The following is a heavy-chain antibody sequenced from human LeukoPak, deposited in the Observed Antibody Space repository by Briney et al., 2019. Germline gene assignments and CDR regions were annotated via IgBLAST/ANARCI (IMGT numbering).Heavy chain of an antibody. Sequence: GRSLRLSCAVSGFTFSSYGMHWVRQAPGKGLEWVAVIWYDGSNKYYADSVKGRFTISRDNSKNTLYLQMNSLRAEDTAVYYCARDQRRHYGMDVWAKGPRSPSP. CDR3: ARDQRRHYGMDV. CDR2: IWYDGSNK. CDR1: GFTFSSYG. V-gene: IGHV3-33*01. J-gene: IGHJ6*02.